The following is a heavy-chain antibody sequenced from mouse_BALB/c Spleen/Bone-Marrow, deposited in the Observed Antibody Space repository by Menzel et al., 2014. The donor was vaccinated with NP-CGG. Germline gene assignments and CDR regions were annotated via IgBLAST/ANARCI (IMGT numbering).Heavy chain of an antibody. Sequence: VKLMESGPGLVAPSQILSITCTVSGFSLTGYGLNWVRQPPGKGLEWLGMIWGDGSTDYNSALKSRLSISKDNSKSQVFLKMNSLQTDDTARYYCARDDGYYFDYWGQGTTLTVSS. CDR1: GFSLTGYG. J-gene: IGHJ2*01. V-gene: IGHV2-6-7*01. CDR2: IWGDGST. CDR3: ARDDGYYFDY. D-gene: IGHD2-3*01.